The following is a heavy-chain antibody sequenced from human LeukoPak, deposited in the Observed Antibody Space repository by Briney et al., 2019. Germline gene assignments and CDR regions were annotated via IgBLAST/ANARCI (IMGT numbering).Heavy chain of an antibody. Sequence: GGSLRLSCAASGFTFSSYSMNWVRQAPGKGLEWVSSISSSSSYIYYADSVKGRFTISRDNAKNSLYLQMNSLRAEDTAVYYCARFGSGWWYNDYWGQGTLATVSS. J-gene: IGHJ4*02. V-gene: IGHV3-21*01. D-gene: IGHD6-19*01. CDR2: ISSSSSYI. CDR1: GFTFSSYS. CDR3: ARFGSGWWYNDY.